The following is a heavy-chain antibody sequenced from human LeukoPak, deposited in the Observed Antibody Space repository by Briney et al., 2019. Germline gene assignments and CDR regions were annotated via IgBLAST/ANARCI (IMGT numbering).Heavy chain of an antibody. J-gene: IGHJ4*02. V-gene: IGHV3-7*01. CDR2: IKQDGSEK. CDR1: GFTFSSYW. D-gene: IGHD5-18*01. CDR3: ASSAYNYGPIDY. Sequence: GALRLSCAASGFTFSSYWMSWVRQAPGKGLEWVANIKQDGSEKYYVDSVKGRFTISRDNAKNSLYLQMNSLRAEDTAVYYCASSAYNYGPIDYWGQGTLVTVSS.